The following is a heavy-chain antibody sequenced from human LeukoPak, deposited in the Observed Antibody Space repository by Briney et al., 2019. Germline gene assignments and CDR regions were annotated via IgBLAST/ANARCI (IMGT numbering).Heavy chain of an antibody. CDR2: IYYSGST. CDR1: GGSISSYY. D-gene: IGHD3-10*01. V-gene: IGHV4-59*01. J-gene: IGHJ5*02. Sequence: SETLSLTCTVSGGSISSYYWSWIRQPPGKGLEWIGYIYYSGSTNYNPSLKSRVTISVDMSKNQSSLKLSSVTAADTAVYYCARRGSGSHSWFDPWGQGTLVTVSS. CDR3: ARRGSGSHSWFDP.